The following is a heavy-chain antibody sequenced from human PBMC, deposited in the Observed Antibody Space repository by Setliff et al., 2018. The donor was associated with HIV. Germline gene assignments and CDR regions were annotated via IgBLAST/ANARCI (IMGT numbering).Heavy chain of an antibody. CDR1: GGSINNFY. D-gene: IGHD3-3*01. J-gene: IGHJ3*02. Sequence: SETLSLTCTVSGGSINNFYWSWIRQPPGKGLEWIGYISTSGSTKYNPSLKSRVTILVDPSNNQFSLRLSSVTAADTAVYYCVRHSDFWSEDAFDIWAQGTVVTVSS. CDR2: ISTSGST. V-gene: IGHV4-4*09. CDR3: VRHSDFWSEDAFDI.